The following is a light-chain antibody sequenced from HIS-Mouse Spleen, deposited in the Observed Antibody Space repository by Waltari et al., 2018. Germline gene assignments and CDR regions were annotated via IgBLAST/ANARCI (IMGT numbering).Light chain of an antibody. CDR2: EDS. CDR3: YSTDSSGNHRV. Sequence: SYELTQPPSVSVSPGQTARNTCSGHALPTNYAYWYQQKSGPAPVLFIYEDSKRPSGIPERFAGSSSGTMATLTISVAQVEDEADYYCYSTDSSGNHRVFGGGTKLTVL. J-gene: IGLJ2*01. V-gene: IGLV3-10*01. CDR1: ALPTNY.